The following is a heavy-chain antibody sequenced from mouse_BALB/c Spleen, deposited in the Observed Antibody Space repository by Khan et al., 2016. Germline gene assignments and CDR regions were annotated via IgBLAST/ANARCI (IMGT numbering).Heavy chain of an antibody. CDR2: ISYSGTT. J-gene: IGHJ3*01. CDR1: FYSITSDYA. CDR3: TTRHYYGSSSFAY. D-gene: IGHD1-1*01. Sequence: EVQLQESGPVLSLPSPSLSLPFPFPFYSITSDYAWNWIRQFPGKKLEWMGYISYSGTTSYNPSLKSRVSITRDTSKNQFFLQLTSVTTEDTATYYCTTRHYYGSSSFAYWGQGTLVTVSA. V-gene: IGHV3-2*02.